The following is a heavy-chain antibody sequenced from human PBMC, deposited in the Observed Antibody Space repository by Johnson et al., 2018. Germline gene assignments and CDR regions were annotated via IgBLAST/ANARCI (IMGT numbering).Heavy chain of an antibody. Sequence: QVQLVQSGGGVVQPGRSLRLSCAASGFTFSSYGMHWVRQAPGKGLEWVAVIWYDGRNKYYADSVKGRFTISRNNSKNTLDLQRNNLRAGETAGYYLWRARSGGVQLYYYYYGMDVWGQGPTVTVSS. J-gene: IGHJ6*02. D-gene: IGHD5-18*01. V-gene: IGHV3-33*01. CDR1: GFTFSSYG. CDR3: WRARSGGVQLYYYYYGMDV. CDR2: IWYDGRNK.